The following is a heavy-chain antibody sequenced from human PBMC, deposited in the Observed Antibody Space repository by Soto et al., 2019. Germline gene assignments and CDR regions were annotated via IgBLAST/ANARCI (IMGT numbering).Heavy chain of an antibody. CDR2: IYNTGST. J-gene: IGHJ4*02. CDR3: ARGPGTSGTYHYYFDY. V-gene: IGHV4-59*02. Sequence: PSETLSLTCTVSGGSVSTYWWSWIRQPPGKGLEWIGYIYNTGSTNYNPSLKSLVTISLDASKNQFSLKLSSVTAADTAVYYCARGPGTSGTYHYYFDYWGPGMLVTVSS. CDR1: GGSVSTYW. D-gene: IGHD3-10*01.